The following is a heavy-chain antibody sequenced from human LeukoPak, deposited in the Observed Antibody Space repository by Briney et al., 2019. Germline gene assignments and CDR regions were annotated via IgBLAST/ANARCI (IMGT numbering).Heavy chain of an antibody. CDR2: TRYSGSG. CDR1: GGSISSGFYY. D-gene: IGHD3-3*01. V-gene: IGHV4-31*03. CDR3: ARAILTASGFVWHFDL. Sequence: SETLSLTCTVSGGSISSGFYYWTWIRQYPGKGLEWIGYTRYSGSGYNNPSLESRVTISVDTSKSQFSLKLNSVTAADTAVYFCARAILTASGFVWHFDLWGRGTLVTVSS. J-gene: IGHJ2*01.